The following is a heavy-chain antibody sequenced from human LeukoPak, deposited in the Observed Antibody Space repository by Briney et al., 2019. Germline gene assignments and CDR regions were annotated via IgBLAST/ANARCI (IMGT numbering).Heavy chain of an antibody. CDR3: ARGGGFHGGPGAFDI. J-gene: IGHJ3*02. CDR2: IIPIFGTA. D-gene: IGHD2-15*01. CDR1: GGTFSSYA. Sequence: ASVKVSCKASGGTFSSYAISWVRQAPGQGLEWMGGIIPIFGTANYAQKFQGRVTITADESTSTAYMELSSLRSEDTAVYYCARGGGFHGGPGAFDIWGQGTMVTVSS. V-gene: IGHV1-69*13.